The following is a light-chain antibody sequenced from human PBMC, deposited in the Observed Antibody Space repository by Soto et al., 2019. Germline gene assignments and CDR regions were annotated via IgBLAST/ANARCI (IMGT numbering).Light chain of an antibody. CDR2: LGS. Sequence: DIVMTQSPLSLPVTPGEPASISCRSSQSLLYRNGYKYLDWYLHKPGQPPQLLVYLGSNRASGVPDRFSGSGSGTDFTLKISRVEAEDVGVYYCMQALQTPTTFGQGTKLEIK. CDR1: QSLLYRNGYKY. CDR3: MQALQTPTT. V-gene: IGKV2-28*01. J-gene: IGKJ2*01.